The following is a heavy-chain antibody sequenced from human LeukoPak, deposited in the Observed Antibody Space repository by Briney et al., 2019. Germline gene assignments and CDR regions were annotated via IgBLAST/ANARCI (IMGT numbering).Heavy chain of an antibody. V-gene: IGHV4-59*01. J-gene: IGHJ3*02. D-gene: IGHD5-18*01. Sequence: SENLSLTCTVSDGSISSYYWSWIRQPPGKGLEWIAYIYYSGSTNYNPFLKSGVTISVDTSKNQFSLKLSSVTAADTAVYYCASATGYSYGFDLAFDIWGQGTMVTVSS. CDR2: IYYSGST. CDR1: DGSISSYY. CDR3: ASATGYSYGFDLAFDI.